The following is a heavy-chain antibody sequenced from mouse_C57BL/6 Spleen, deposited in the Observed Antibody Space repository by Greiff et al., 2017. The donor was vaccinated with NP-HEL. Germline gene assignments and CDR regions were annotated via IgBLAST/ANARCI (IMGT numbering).Heavy chain of an antibody. CDR3: ARCPDSYDYDRNWWYFDV. CDR1: GYTFTSYW. D-gene: IGHD2-4*01. Sequence: QVQLQQPGAELVKPGASVKLSCKASGYTFTSYWMHWVKQRPGQGLEWIGMIHPNSGSTNYNEKFKSKATLTVDKSSSTAYMQLSSLTSEDSAVYYCARCPDSYDYDRNWWYFDVWGTGTTVTVSS. CDR2: IHPNSGST. V-gene: IGHV1-64*01. J-gene: IGHJ1*03.